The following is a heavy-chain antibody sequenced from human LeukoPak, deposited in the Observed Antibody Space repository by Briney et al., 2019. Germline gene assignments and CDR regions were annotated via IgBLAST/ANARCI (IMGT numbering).Heavy chain of an antibody. CDR1: GYTFTSYG. Sequence: GASVKVSCKASGYTFTSYGISWVRQAPGQGLEWMGWISAYNGNTNYAQKFQGWVTMTRDTSISTAYMELSRLRSDDTAVYYCARGLEQWLDAFDIWGQGTMVTVSS. CDR3: ARGLEQWLDAFDI. CDR2: ISAYNGNT. V-gene: IGHV1-18*01. J-gene: IGHJ3*02. D-gene: IGHD6-19*01.